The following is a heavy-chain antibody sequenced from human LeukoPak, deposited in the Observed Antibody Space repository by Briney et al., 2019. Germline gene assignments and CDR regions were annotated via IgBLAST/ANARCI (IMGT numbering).Heavy chain of an antibody. CDR1: GFRFTIFD. CDR3: AKELDKWAPFDS. CDR2: ITFDGSTK. J-gene: IGHJ4*02. Sequence: SGGSLRLSCTASGFRFTIFDMHWVRQAPGKGLEWVAAITFDGSTKKYRDSVKGRFIISRDDSKNTLHLQLNSLRIEDTAMYYCAKELDKWAPFDSWGQGTLVTVSS. V-gene: IGHV3-30*18. D-gene: IGHD1-26*01.